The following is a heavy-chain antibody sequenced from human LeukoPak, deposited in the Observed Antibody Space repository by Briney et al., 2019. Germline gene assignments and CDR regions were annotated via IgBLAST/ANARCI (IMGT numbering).Heavy chain of an antibody. D-gene: IGHD1-26*01. V-gene: IGHV3-7*01. Sequence: GGSVRLSCVVSGFTFSSYWMSWVRQAPGKGLEWVANIKQDRSEKYYVDSVKGRFTMSRDNAKNSLYLQMNSLRAEDTAVYYCARVQWELRGVGSYFEYWGQGALVTVSS. J-gene: IGHJ4*02. CDR2: IKQDRSEK. CDR3: ARVQWELRGVGSYFEY. CDR1: GFTFSSYW.